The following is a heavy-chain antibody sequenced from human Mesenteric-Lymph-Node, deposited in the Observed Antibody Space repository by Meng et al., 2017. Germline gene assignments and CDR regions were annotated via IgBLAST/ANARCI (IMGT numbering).Heavy chain of an antibody. Sequence: SETLSLTCAVYGGSFSGYYWSWIRQPPGKGLEWIGEINHSGSTNYNPSLKSRVTMSVDTSKNQFSLKLSSVTAADTAVYYCARDSGLFPGPGYDSSGYYFQKYNWFDPWGQGTLVTVSS. CDR1: GGSFSGYY. J-gene: IGHJ5*02. CDR3: ARDSGLFPGPGYDSSGYYFQKYNWFDP. CDR2: INHSGST. D-gene: IGHD3-22*01. V-gene: IGHV4-34*01.